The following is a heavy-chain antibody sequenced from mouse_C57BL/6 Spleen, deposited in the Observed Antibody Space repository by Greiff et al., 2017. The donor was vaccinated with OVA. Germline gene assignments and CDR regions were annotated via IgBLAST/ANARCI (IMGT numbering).Heavy chain of an antibody. CDR3: ARDLYGRGYFDY. CDR1: GFTFSSYA. D-gene: IGHD1-1*01. V-gene: IGHV5-4*01. CDR2: ISDGGSYT. Sequence: EVQVVESGGGLVKPGGSLKLSCAASGFTFSSYAMSWVRQTPETRLEWVATISDGGSYTYYPDNVKGRFTISRDNAKNNLYLQMSHLKSEDTAMYYCARDLYGRGYFDYWGQGTTLTVSS. J-gene: IGHJ2*01.